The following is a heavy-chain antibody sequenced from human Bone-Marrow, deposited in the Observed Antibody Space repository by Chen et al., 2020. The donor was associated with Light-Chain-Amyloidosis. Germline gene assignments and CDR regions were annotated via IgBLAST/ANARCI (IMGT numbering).Heavy chain of an antibody. CDR3: AKDIFATYDP. D-gene: IGHD1-26*01. V-gene: IGHV3-43*02. J-gene: IGHJ5*02. Sequence: EVQLVESGGGVVQPGGSLRLSCAASGFTFDDYAMHWVRQAPGKGLEWVSLISGDGGSTYYADSMKCRFTISRDNSKNSLYLQMNSLRTEDTALYYCAKDIFATYDPWGQGTLVTVSS. CDR2: ISGDGGST. CDR1: GFTFDDYA.